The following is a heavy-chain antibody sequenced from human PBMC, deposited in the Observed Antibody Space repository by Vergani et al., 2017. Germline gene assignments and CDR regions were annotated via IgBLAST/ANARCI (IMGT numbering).Heavy chain of an antibody. CDR2: VHTDGTA. CDR1: GASISSYF. CDR3: ARDQWDDDGPRGWFAP. Sequence: QVHLQESGPGLVKPSETLSLTCSVSGASISSYFWSWIRQPAGKGLEWLGRVHTDGTAYYNPSLRTRVRLSAALSQSQFSLKMTSLTAADTAVYFCARDQWDDDGPRGWFAPWGQGILVTVSS. D-gene: IGHD5-24*01. J-gene: IGHJ5*02. V-gene: IGHV4-4*07.